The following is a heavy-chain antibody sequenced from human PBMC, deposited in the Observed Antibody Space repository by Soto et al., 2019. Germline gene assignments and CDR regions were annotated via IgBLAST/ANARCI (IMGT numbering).Heavy chain of an antibody. CDR2: IYHSGST. CDR1: GGSISTY. Sequence: SETLSLTCTVSGGSISTYWTWIRQHPGKGLECIGYIYHSGSTYYNPSLKSRVTISVDTSKNQFSLNLSSVTAADTAVYYCARDAGGNYFDNWGQGTLVTVSS. V-gene: IGHV4-31*03. D-gene: IGHD2-15*01. J-gene: IGHJ4*02. CDR3: ARDAGGNYFDN.